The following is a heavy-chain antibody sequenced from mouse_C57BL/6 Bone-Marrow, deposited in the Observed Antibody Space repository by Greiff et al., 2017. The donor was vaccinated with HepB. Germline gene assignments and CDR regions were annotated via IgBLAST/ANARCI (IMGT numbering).Heavy chain of an antibody. CDR2: ISSGGSYT. D-gene: IGHD1-1*02. CDR1: GFTFSSYG. J-gene: IGHJ1*03. Sequence: EVKLLESGGDLVKPGGSLKLSCAASGFTFSSYGLSWVRQTPDKRLEWVATISSGGSYTYYPDSVKGRFIIYRDNAKNTLYLQMSKLKSEDTAMYYCARLRLCFHDFYWYFDVWGTGTTVTVSS. CDR3: ARLRLCFHDFYWYFDV. V-gene: IGHV5-6*02.